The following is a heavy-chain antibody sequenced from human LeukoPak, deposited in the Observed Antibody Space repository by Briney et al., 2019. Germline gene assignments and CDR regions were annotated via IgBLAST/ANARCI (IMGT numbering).Heavy chain of an antibody. CDR3: ARGPSSSWSRYYYYYMDV. Sequence: GESLKISCKGSGYSFTSYWIGWVRQMPGKGLEWMGITYPGDSDTRYSPSFQGQVTISADKSISTAYLQWSSLKASDTAMYYCARGPSSSWSRYYYYYMDVWGKGTTVTVSS. J-gene: IGHJ6*03. CDR2: TYPGDSDT. CDR1: GYSFTSYW. D-gene: IGHD6-13*01. V-gene: IGHV5-51*01.